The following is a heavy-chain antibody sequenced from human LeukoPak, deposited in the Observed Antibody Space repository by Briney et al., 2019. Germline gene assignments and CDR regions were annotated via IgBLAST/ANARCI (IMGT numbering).Heavy chain of an antibody. D-gene: IGHD3-10*01. Sequence: PGGSLRLSCAASGFTFSSYEMNWVRQAPGKGLEWVSYISVDGRTIYYADSVKGRFTISRDNAKNSLYLHMNSLRAEDTAIYYCARARGVKRGTFDSWGQGTLVTVPS. J-gene: IGHJ4*02. V-gene: IGHV3-48*03. CDR2: ISVDGRTI. CDR1: GFTFSSYE. CDR3: ARARGVKRGTFDS.